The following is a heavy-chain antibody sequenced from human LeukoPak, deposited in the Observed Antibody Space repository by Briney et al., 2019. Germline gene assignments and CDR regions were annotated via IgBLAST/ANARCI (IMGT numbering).Heavy chain of an antibody. CDR3: AKVSSGWSLDY. D-gene: IGHD6-19*01. CDR2: LSGSDRTT. CDR1: GFTFSSYA. V-gene: IGHV3-23*01. J-gene: IGHJ4*02. Sequence: GGSLRLSCATSGFTFSSYAMSWLRQGPGKGLEWVSSLSGSDRTTYYADSVKGRFTISRDDSKNTLYLQMSSLRGEDTAVYYCAKVSSGWSLDYWGQGTLVTVSS.